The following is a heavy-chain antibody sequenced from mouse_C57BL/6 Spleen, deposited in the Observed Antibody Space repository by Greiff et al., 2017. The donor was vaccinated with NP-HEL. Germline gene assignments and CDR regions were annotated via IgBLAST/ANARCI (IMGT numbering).Heavy chain of an antibody. J-gene: IGHJ4*01. CDR1: GFTFSSYA. D-gene: IGHD2-4*01. Sequence: EVHLVESGGGLVKPGGSLKLSCAASGFTFSSYAMSWVRQTPEKGLEWVATISDGGSYTYYPDNVKGRFTISRDNAKNNLYLQMSHLKSEDTAMYYCARDKGVFYDYDRYAMDYWGQGTSVTVSS. V-gene: IGHV5-4*01. CDR2: ISDGGSYT. CDR3: ARDKGVFYDYDRYAMDY.